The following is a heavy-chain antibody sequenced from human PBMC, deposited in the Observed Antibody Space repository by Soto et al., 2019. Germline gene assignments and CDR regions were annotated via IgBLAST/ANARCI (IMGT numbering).Heavy chain of an antibody. J-gene: IGHJ4*02. CDR3: LSWIFDHFDL. Sequence: GGSLRLSCAASGFNFSRHGMSWVRQAPGKGREWVSTIDSSGTQTHYADSVKGRFTISRDNSWSTVDLLMNSLSPEDTALYYCLSWIFDHFDLWGQGTLVTVSS. V-gene: IGHV3-23*05. CDR1: GFNFSRHG. D-gene: IGHD2-2*03. CDR2: IDSSGTQT.